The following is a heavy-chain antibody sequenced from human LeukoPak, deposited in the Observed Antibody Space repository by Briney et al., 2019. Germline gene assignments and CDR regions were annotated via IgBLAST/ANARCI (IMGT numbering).Heavy chain of an antibody. D-gene: IGHD6-6*01. J-gene: IGHJ4*02. V-gene: IGHV3-21*01. CDR2: ISGSSSFI. CDR1: GFTFSSCN. CDR3: AREEKGLVLDY. Sequence: GGSLRLSCAASGFTFSSCNMNWVRQAPGKGLEWVSSISGSSSFIYYADSVKGRFTISRDNAKNSLFLQMNSLRAEDTAVYYCAREEKGLVLDYWGQGTLVTVSS.